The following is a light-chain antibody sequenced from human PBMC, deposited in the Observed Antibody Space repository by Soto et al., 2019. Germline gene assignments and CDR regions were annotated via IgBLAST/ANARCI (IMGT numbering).Light chain of an antibody. J-gene: IGKJ1*01. Sequence: DIQMTHSPSSLSASIGDRVTISCRASQGISNYLAWYQQKPGKVPKLLIYAASTSHSGVPSRFSGSGSGTDFTLTSSSLQPEDVATYYCQNYNSAPRTFGQGTKVEIK. CDR2: AAS. CDR1: QGISNY. CDR3: QNYNSAPRT. V-gene: IGKV1-27*01.